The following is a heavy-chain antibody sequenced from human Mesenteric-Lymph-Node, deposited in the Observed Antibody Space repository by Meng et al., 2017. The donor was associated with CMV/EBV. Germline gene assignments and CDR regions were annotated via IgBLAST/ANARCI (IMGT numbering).Heavy chain of an antibody. CDR2: MNPNSGNT. Sequence: NWVRQATGQGLEWMGWMNPNSGNTGYAQKFQGRVTITRNTSISTAYMELSSVTAADTAVYYCARDPTARPPYYDFWSGYYNPPCWFDPWGQGTLVTVSS. J-gene: IGHJ5*02. CDR3: ARDPTARPPYYDFWSGYYNPPCWFDP. V-gene: IGHV1-8*03. D-gene: IGHD3-3*01.